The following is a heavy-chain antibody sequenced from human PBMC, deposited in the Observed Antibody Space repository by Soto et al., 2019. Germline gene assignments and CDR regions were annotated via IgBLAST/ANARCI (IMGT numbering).Heavy chain of an antibody. CDR1: GFTFSSYS. CDR3: AKRDSGSGRSPPLINY. J-gene: IGHJ4*02. CDR2: VGGGGDNT. V-gene: IGHV3-23*01. Sequence: EVQLLESGGGLVQPGGSLRLSCAASGFTFSSYSMNWVRQAPGKGLEWVASVGGGGDNTFYADSVKGRFTISRDDSQNTLYLQMNSGRAADTAVYFCAKRDSGSGRSPPLINYWGQGTLVTVSS. D-gene: IGHD3-10*01.